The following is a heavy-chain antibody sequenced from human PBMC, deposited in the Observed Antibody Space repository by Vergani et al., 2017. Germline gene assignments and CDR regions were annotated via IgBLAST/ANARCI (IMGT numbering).Heavy chain of an antibody. CDR2: INSDGSST. Sequence: EVQLVESGGGLVKPGGSLRLSCAASGFTFSDYYMSWIRQAPGKGLVWVSRINSDGSSTSYADSVKGRFTISRDNAKNTLYLQMNSLRAEDTAVYYCARAGGGDSSSWYSRKKYYYYYYGMDVWGQGTTVTVSS. V-gene: IGHV3-74*02. CDR1: GFTFSDYY. CDR3: ARAGGGDSSSWYSRKKYYYYYYGMDV. J-gene: IGHJ6*02. D-gene: IGHD6-13*01.